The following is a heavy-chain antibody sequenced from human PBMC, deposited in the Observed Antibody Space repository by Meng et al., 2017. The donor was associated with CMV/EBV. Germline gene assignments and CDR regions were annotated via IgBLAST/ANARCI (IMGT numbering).Heavy chain of an antibody. Sequence: QVHMPESGPCLVKPSQTLSLACTVSGGSTSSGDYYWSWIRQPPGKGLEWIGYIYYSGSTYYNPSLKSRVTISVDTSKNQFSLKLSSVTAADTAVYYCARVGRTSCYDYWGQGTLVTVSS. CDR1: GGSTSSGDYY. J-gene: IGHJ4*02. CDR2: IYYSGST. V-gene: IGHV4-30-4*08. D-gene: IGHD2-2*01. CDR3: ARVGRTSCYDY.